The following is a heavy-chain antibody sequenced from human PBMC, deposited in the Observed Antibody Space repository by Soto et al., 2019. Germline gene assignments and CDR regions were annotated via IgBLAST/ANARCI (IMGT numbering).Heavy chain of an antibody. J-gene: IGHJ5*02. CDR2: IYYSGST. Sequence: QVQLQESGPGLVKPSQTLSLTCTVSGGSISSGGYYWSWIRQHPGKGLEWIGYIYYSGSTYYNPSLQSRVTISVDTSKTQFSLKLSSVTAADTAVYYCARDTGGAVVPPGWFDPWGQGTLVTVSS. V-gene: IGHV4-31*03. CDR1: GGSISSGGYY. D-gene: IGHD2-15*01. CDR3: ARDTGGAVVPPGWFDP.